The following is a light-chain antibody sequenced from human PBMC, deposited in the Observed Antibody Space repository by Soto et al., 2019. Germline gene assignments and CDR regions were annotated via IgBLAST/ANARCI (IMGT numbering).Light chain of an antibody. J-gene: IGKJ1*01. CDR3: QQYLGIPRT. CDR1: QSVLYSSNNKNY. CDR2: WAS. Sequence: DIVMTQSPASLAVSLGERATINCKSSQSVLYSSNNKNYLAWYQQKPGQPPKLLIYWASTRESGVPDRFSGSGSGTDFTLTISSLQAEDVAVYYCQQYLGIPRTFGQGTKVDIK. V-gene: IGKV4-1*01.